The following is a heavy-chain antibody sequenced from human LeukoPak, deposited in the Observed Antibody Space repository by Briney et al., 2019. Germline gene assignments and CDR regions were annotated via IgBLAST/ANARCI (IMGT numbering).Heavy chain of an antibody. CDR2: IDWDDDK. CDR1: GFSLSTSGMC. V-gene: IGHV2-70*20. Sequence: ESGPALVKPTQTLTLTCNFSGFSLSTSGMCVSWVRQPPGKALEWLALIDWDDDKYYSTSLKTRLTISKDTSKNQVVLTMTNMDPVDTATYYCARYSSSSSFFDYWGQGTLVTVSS. CDR3: ARYSSSSSFFDY. D-gene: IGHD6-6*01. J-gene: IGHJ4*02.